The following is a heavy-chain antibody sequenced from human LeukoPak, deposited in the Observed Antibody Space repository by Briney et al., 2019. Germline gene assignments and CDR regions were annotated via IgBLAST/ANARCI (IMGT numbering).Heavy chain of an antibody. V-gene: IGHV1-69*05. CDR2: IIPIFGTA. J-gene: IGHJ6*03. D-gene: IGHD6-6*01. Sequence: GASVKVSCKASGGTFSSYAISWVRQAPGQGLEWMGGIIPIFGTANYAQKFQGRVTITTDESTSTAYMELSSLRSEDTAVYYCARAGYSSSSRGEYYYYMDVWGKGTTVTVSS. CDR1: GGTFSSYA. CDR3: ARAGYSSSSRGEYYYYMDV.